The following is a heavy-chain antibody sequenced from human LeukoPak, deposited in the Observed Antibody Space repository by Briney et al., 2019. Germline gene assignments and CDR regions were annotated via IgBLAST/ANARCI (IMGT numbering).Heavy chain of an antibody. D-gene: IGHD3-3*01. Sequence: LAGGSLRLSCAASGFTFSSYAMSWVRQAPGKGLEWVSAISGSGGSTYYADSVKGRFTISRDNSKNTLYLQMNSLRAEDTAVYYRAKGGYDFWSGYFPFDPWGQGTLVTVSS. CDR3: AKGGYDFWSGYFPFDP. V-gene: IGHV3-23*01. J-gene: IGHJ5*02. CDR2: ISGSGGST. CDR1: GFTFSSYA.